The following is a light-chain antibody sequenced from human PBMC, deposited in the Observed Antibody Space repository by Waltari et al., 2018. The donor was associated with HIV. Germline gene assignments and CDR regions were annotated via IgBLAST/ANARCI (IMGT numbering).Light chain of an antibody. CDR1: SSDVGDYNY. CDR3: SSYTTRAVATYV. Sequence: QSALTQPASVSGSPGQSITISCIGTSSDVGDYNYVSWYQQHPGKAPKVICYEFSNRHSGICYRFSGSKSGNTASLTISGLQAEDEADYYCSSYTTRAVATYVCGTGTKVTVL. V-gene: IGLV2-14*01. J-gene: IGLJ1*01. CDR2: EFS.